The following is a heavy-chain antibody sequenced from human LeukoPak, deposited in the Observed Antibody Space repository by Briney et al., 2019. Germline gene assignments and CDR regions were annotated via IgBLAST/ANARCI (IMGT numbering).Heavy chain of an antibody. J-gene: IGHJ4*02. CDR1: GFTFSSYG. CDR2: ISYDGSNK. V-gene: IGHV3-30*18. CDR3: AKERRRIMVATGPDY. Sequence: GGSLRLSCAASGFTFSSYGMHWVRQAPGKGLEWVAVISYDGSNKYYADSVKGRFTISRDNSKNTLYLQMNSLRAEDTAVYYCAKERRRIMVATGPDYWGQGTLVTVSS. D-gene: IGHD5-12*01.